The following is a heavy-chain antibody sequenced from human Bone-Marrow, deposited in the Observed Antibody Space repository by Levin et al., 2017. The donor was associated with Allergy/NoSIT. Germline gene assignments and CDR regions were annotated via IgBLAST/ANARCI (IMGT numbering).Heavy chain of an antibody. CDR2: ICYSGST. CDR3: ARQPRTTPTTYFDY. V-gene: IGHV4-39*01. CDR1: GGSVSSSSYY. D-gene: IGHD5-12*01. Sequence: ASETLSLTCTVSGGSVSSSSYYWGWIRQPPGRGLEWIGNICYSGSTYSNTSLKSRVSISVDASKNQFSLKLSSVTAADTAVYYCARQPRTTPTTYFDYWGQGFLVTVSS. J-gene: IGHJ4*02.